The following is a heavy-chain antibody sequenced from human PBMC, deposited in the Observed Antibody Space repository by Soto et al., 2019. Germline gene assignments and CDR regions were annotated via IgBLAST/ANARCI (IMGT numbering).Heavy chain of an antibody. J-gene: IGHJ6*02. V-gene: IGHV1-18*01. Sequence: QVQLVQSGAEVKKPGASGKVSCKAPGYTFTSYGISWVRQAPGQGLGWMGGISAYNGNTNYAQKLQGRVTMTTDTSTSTAYMELRSLRSDDTAVYYCAGYYYGSGSYYQPYYYYGMDVWGQGTTVTVSS. CDR3: AGYYYGSGSYYQPYYYYGMDV. CDR1: GYTFTSYG. CDR2: ISAYNGNT. D-gene: IGHD3-10*01.